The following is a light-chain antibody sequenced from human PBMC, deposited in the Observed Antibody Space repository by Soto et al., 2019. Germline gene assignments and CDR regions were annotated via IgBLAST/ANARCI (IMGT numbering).Light chain of an antibody. V-gene: IGKV1-6*01. CDR2: AAS. CDR3: LQDYNYPRT. CDR1: QDIRND. Sequence: AIQMTQSPSSMSASVGDRVTITCRASQDIRNDLGWYQQKPGKAPKLLISAASTLESGVPPRFSGSGSGTDFILTISSLQPEDFATYYCLQDYNYPRTFGQGTQVVIK. J-gene: IGKJ1*01.